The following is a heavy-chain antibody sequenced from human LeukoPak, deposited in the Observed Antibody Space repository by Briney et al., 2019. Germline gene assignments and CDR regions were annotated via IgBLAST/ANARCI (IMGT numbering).Heavy chain of an antibody. V-gene: IGHV1-58*01. D-gene: IGHD6-13*01. CDR2: IVVGSDNT. CDR3: AAPYSSTWFDY. J-gene: IGHJ4*02. CDR1: GFTFTSRSA. Sequence: LVKVSCKASGFTFTSRSAVQWVRQARGQRLEWIGWIVVGSDNTNYAQKFQERVTITRDMSTSTSYMELSSLRSEDTAVYYCAAPYSSTWFDYWGQGTLVTVSS.